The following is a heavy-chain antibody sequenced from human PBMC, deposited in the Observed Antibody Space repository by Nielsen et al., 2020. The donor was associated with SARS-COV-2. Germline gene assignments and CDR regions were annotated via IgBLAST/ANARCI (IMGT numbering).Heavy chain of an antibody. CDR2: INPSGGST. V-gene: IGHV1-46*01. CDR3: AREMATPDAFDI. Sequence: ASVKVSCKASGYTFTSYYMHWVRQAPGQGLEWMGIINPSGGSTSYAQKFQGRVTMTRDTSTSTAYMELSSLRSEDTAVYYCAREMATPDAFDIWGQGTMVTVSS. D-gene: IGHD5-24*01. J-gene: IGHJ3*02. CDR1: GYTFTSYY.